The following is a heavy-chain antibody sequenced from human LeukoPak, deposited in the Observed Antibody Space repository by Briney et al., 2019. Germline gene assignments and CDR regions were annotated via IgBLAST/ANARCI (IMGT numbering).Heavy chain of an antibody. CDR3: ASRKDSSSWYYFDY. CDR2: INPNSGGT. J-gene: IGHJ4*02. V-gene: IGHV1-2*02. D-gene: IGHD6-13*01. CDR1: VYTFTGYY. Sequence: GASVKVSCKASVYTFTGYYMHWVRQAPGQGLEWMGLINPNSGGTNYAQKFQGRVTMTRDTSITTSYMELSSLRSDDTAVYYCASRKDSSSWYYFDYWGQGTLVTVSS.